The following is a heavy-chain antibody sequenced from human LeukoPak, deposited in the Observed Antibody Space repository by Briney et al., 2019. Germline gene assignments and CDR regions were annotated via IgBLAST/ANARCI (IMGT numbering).Heavy chain of an antibody. V-gene: IGHV4-39*01. CDR2: IYYSGST. Sequence: LSQTLSLTCTVSGGSISSSSYYWGWIRRPPGKGLEWIGSIYYSGSTYYNPSLKSRVTISVDTSKNQFSLKLSSVTAADTAVYYCARQVDVGYHSSGWYPTAGWFDPWGQGTLVTVSS. CDR3: ARQVDVGYHSSGWYPTAGWFDP. J-gene: IGHJ5*02. D-gene: IGHD6-19*01. CDR1: GGSISSSSYY.